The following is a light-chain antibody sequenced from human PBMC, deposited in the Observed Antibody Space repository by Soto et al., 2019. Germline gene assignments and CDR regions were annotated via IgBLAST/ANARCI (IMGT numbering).Light chain of an antibody. CDR1: QGINSY. V-gene: IGKV1-9*01. CDR2: AAS. CDR3: QQINSYPIT. J-gene: IGKJ5*01. Sequence: DIQLTQSPSFLSASVGDRVTITCRASQGINSYLAWYQQKPGKVPKLLIYAASTLQSGVPSRFSGSGSGKEFTLTISSLQPEDFATYYCQQINSYPITFGQGTRLEIK.